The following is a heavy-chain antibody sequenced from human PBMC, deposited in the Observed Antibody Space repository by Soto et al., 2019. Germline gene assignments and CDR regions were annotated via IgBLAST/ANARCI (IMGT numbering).Heavy chain of an antibody. CDR2: IYYSGST. D-gene: IGHD4-17*01. J-gene: IGHJ3*02. CDR3: ARDPHYYGGEGI. V-gene: IGHV4-30-4*01. Sequence: QVQLQESGPGLVKPSQTLSLSCTVSGGSISSGDYYWSWMRQPPGKGLEWIGYIYYSGSTYYNPSLKSRVTISVDTTKNQFSLKLSSVTAADTAVYYCARDPHYYGGEGIWGQGTMVTVSS. CDR1: GGSISSGDYY.